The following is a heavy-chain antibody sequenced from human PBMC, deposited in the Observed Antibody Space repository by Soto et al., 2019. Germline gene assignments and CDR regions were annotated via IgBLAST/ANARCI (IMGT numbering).Heavy chain of an antibody. CDR2: ISSSSSTI. J-gene: IGHJ1*01. CDR3: ASRGSYDSSGYKYFQH. V-gene: IGHV3-48*02. CDR1: GFTFSSYS. Sequence: EVQLVESGGGLVQPGGSLRLSCAASGFTFSSYSMNWVRQAPGKGLEWVSYISSSSSTIYYADSVKGRFTISRDNAKNSLYLQRSSLRDEDTAVYYCASRGSYDSSGYKYFQHWGQGTLVTVSS. D-gene: IGHD3-22*01.